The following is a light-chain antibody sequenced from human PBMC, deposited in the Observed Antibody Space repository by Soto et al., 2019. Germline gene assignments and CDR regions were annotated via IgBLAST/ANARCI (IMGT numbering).Light chain of an antibody. J-gene: IGLJ3*02. CDR3: QSYDSSLSAL. CDR1: SSNIGAGYD. Sequence: QSVLTQPPSVSGAPGQRVTISCTGSSSNIGAGYDVHWYQQLPGTAPKLLIYVNSNRPSGVPDRFSGSKSGTSASLAITGLQAEDEAHYYCQSYDSSLSALFGGGTKVTVL. V-gene: IGLV1-40*01. CDR2: VNS.